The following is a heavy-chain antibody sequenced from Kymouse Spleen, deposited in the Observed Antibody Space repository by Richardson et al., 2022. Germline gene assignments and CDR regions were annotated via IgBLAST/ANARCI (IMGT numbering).Heavy chain of an antibody. J-gene: IGHJ6*02. D-gene: IGHD3-3*01. CDR3: ARDPPVLRFLEWLSGLLLLRYGR. CDR1: GGSISSSNW. Sequence: QVQLQESGPGLVKPSGTLSLTCAVSGGSISSSNWWSWVRQPPGKGLEWIGEIYHSGSTNYNPSLKSRVTISVDKSKNQFSLKLSSVTAADTAVYYCARDPPVLRFLEWLSGLLLLRYGRLGPRDHGHRLL. V-gene: IGHV4-4*02. CDR2: IYHSGST.